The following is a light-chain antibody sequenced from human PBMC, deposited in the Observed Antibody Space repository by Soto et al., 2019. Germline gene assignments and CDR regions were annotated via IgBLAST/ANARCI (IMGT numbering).Light chain of an antibody. J-gene: IGLJ2*01. CDR3: SSYTTSYTQV. CDR2: EVS. Sequence: QSALTQPASVSGSPGQSITISCTGTSSDVGGYNYVSWYQHHPGKVPKLMIYEVSNRPLGISNRFSGSKSGNTASLTISGLKSEDEAHSYCSSYTTSYTQVFRGGTKLTVL. CDR1: SSDVGGYNY. V-gene: IGLV2-14*01.